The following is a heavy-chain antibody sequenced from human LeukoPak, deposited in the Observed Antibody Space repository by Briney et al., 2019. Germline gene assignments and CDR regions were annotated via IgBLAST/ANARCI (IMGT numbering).Heavy chain of an antibody. CDR3: ARESRVPVAAKVDYFDY. Sequence: ASQTLSLTCTVSGVSIDGGDYYWSWIRQPPGKGLEWIGYIYYSGSTYYNPSLKSRVTISVDTSKNQFSLKLSSVTAADTAVYYCARESRVPVAAKVDYFDYWGQGTLVTVSS. D-gene: IGHD6-19*01. CDR2: IYYSGST. J-gene: IGHJ4*02. CDR1: GVSIDGGDYY. V-gene: IGHV4-30-4*01.